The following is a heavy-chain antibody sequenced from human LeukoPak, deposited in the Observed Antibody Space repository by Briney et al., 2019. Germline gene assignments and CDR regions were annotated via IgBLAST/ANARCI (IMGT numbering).Heavy chain of an antibody. Sequence: ASVKVSCKASGYTFTGYYMHWVRQAPGQGLEWMGWINPNSGGTNYAQKFQGRVTMTRDTSISTAYMELSRLRSDDTAVYYCARDGTYYYDSSGYYDYQYFQHWGQGTLVTVSS. CDR2: INPNSGGT. CDR3: ARDGTYYYDSSGYYDYQYFQH. CDR1: GYTFTGYY. D-gene: IGHD3-22*01. V-gene: IGHV1-2*02. J-gene: IGHJ1*01.